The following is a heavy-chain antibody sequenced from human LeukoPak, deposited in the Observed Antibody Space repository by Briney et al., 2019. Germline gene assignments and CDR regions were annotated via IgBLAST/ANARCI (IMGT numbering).Heavy chain of an antibody. CDR3: AKSRGQYGDYLFYYYGMDV. CDR2: ISNSGGST. Sequence: GGSLRLSCAASGFTFSSCAMGWVRQAPGKGLEWVSGISNSGGSTYHADSVKGRFTISRDNSKNTPYLQMNSLRAEDTAVYYCAKSRGQYGDYLFYYYGMDVWGQGTTVTVSS. J-gene: IGHJ6*02. V-gene: IGHV3-23*01. D-gene: IGHD4-17*01. CDR1: GFTFSSCA.